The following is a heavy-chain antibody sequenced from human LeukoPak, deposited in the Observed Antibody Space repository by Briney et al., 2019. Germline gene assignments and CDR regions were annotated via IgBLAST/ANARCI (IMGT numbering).Heavy chain of an antibody. CDR2: IDPSDSFT. V-gene: IGHV5-10-1*01. CDR3: NTMNH. J-gene: IGHJ4*02. CDR1: GSSFSSYW. D-gene: IGHD3-22*01. Sequence: HGESLKISCKGSGSSFSSYWISWGRQMPGKGLEWMGNIDPSDSFTNYSPSFQGHVTCSSDKSTATAFLQWSSLKASDTAMYYCNTMNHGGQGTLVTVSS.